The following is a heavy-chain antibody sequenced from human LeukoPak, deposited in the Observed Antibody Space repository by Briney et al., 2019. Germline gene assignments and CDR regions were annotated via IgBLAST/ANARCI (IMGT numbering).Heavy chain of an antibody. D-gene: IGHD5-18*01. CDR1: GYTFTGYY. V-gene: IGHV1-2*02. J-gene: IGHJ4*02. Sequence: ASVKVSCKASGYTFTGYYMHWVRQAPGQGLEWMGWINPNSGGTNYAQKFQGRVTMTRDTSISTAYMELSRLRSDDTAVDYCARDSVRGYSYGIDFDYWGQGTLVTVSS. CDR3: ARDSVRGYSYGIDFDY. CDR2: INPNSGGT.